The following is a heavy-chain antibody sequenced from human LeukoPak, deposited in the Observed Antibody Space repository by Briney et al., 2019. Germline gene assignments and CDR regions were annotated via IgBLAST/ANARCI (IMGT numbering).Heavy chain of an antibody. Sequence: NPGGSLRLSCAASGFTFSNYDIHWVRQAPGKGLEWVGRIKSKTDGGTTDYAAPVKGRFTISRDDSKNTLYLQMNSLKTEDTAVYYCTTVGRWLVSPFDYWGQGTLVTVSS. CDR3: TTVGRWLVSPFDY. J-gene: IGHJ4*02. CDR1: GFTFSNYD. CDR2: IKSKTDGGTT. D-gene: IGHD6-19*01. V-gene: IGHV3-15*01.